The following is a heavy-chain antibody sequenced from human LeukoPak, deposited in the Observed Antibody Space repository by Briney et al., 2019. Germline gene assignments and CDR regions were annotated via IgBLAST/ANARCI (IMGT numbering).Heavy chain of an antibody. D-gene: IGHD3-22*01. J-gene: IGHJ4*02. CDR1: GYTFTGYY. V-gene: IGHV1-2*02. Sequence: GASVKVSCKASGYTFTGYYIHWVRQAPGQGLEWMGWINPNINGTNYAQKFQGRVTMTEDTSTDTAYMELSSLRSEDTAVYYCATDYYDSSGYRYWGQGTLVTVSS. CDR3: ATDYYDSSGYRY. CDR2: INPNINGT.